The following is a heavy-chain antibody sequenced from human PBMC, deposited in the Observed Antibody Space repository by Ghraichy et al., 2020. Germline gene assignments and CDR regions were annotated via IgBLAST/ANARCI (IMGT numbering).Heavy chain of an antibody. J-gene: IGHJ3*02. CDR3: ARDRGESKMADAFDI. CDR2: IYYSGST. Sequence: SETLSLTCTVSGGSISSYYWSWIRQPPGKGLEWIGYIYYSGSTNYNPSLKSRVTISVDTSKNQFSLKLSSVTAADTAVYYCARDRGESKMADAFDIWGQGTMVTVSS. V-gene: IGHV4-59*01. D-gene: IGHD2-21*01. CDR1: GGSISSYY.